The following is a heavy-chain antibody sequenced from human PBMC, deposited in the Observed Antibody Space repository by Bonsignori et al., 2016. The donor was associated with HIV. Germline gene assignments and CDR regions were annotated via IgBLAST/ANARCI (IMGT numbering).Heavy chain of an antibody. CDR2: IIPILGIA. V-gene: IGHV1-69*10. CDR3: AREGYCGGDCEYYFDY. Sequence: WVRQAPGQGLEWMGGIIPILGIANYAQKFQGRVTITADESTSTAYMELSSLRSEDTAVYYCAREGYCGGDCEYYFDYWGQGTLVTVSS. J-gene: IGHJ4*02. D-gene: IGHD2-21*01.